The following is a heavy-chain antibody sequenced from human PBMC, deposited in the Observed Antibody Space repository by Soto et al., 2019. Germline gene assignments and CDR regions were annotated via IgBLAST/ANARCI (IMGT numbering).Heavy chain of an antibody. CDR1: GYEFSCYG. CDR2: INAGNGNT. V-gene: IGHV1-3*01. J-gene: IGHJ4*02. CDR3: ARPGTPSSGWPYYFDY. Sequence: VKAAWKGAGYEFSCYGMPWVRMANGQRLEWMGWINAGNGNTKYSQKFQGRVTITRDTSASTAYMELSSLRSEDTAVYYCARPGTPSSGWPYYFDYWGQGTLVTVSS. D-gene: IGHD6-19*01.